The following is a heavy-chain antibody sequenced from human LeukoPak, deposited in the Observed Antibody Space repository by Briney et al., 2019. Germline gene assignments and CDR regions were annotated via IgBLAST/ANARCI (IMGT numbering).Heavy chain of an antibody. V-gene: IGHV4-39*01. CDR2: IYYSGST. CDR1: GGSISSSSYY. CDR3: ARHSGSYLPDY. J-gene: IGHJ4*02. Sequence: SETLSLTCTVSGGSISSSSYYWGWIRQPPGKGLEWIGSIYYSGSTYYNPSLKCRVTISVDTSKNQFSLKLSSVTAADTAVYYCARHSGSYLPDYWGQGTLVTVSS. D-gene: IGHD1-26*01.